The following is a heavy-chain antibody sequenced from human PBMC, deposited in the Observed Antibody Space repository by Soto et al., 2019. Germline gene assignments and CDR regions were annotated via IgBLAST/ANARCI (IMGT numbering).Heavy chain of an antibody. CDR2: INTGNGYT. Sequence: QVQLVQSGAEVKKPGASVKVSCKASGYTFATYAIHWVRQAPGQRLEWMGWINTGNGYTEYSQNFRGRVTITRDTSPSTAYMELSRLRSGDTAMYYCTIVNTIFLNPDYSSYDMDVWGQGNTVTVAS. J-gene: IGHJ6*02. CDR3: TIVNTIFLNPDYSSYDMDV. D-gene: IGHD3-9*01. CDR1: GYTFATYA. V-gene: IGHV1-3*04.